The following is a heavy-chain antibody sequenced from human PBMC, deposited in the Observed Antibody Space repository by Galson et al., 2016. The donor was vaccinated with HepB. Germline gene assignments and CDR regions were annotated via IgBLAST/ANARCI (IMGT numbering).Heavy chain of an antibody. CDR3: ARGYYDFWSGSRSLDC. CDR2: IYYSGST. Sequence: IRQPPGKGLEWIGYIYYSGSTYYNPSLKSRVTMSVDTSKNQFSLRLSSVTAADTAVYYCARGYYDFWSGSRSLDCWGQGTLVTVSS. V-gene: IGHV4-30-4*01. D-gene: IGHD3-3*01. J-gene: IGHJ4*02.